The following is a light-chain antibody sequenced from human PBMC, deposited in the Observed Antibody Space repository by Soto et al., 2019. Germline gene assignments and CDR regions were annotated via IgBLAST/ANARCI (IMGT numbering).Light chain of an antibody. CDR1: QSVSSN. J-gene: IGKJ1*01. CDR3: QQYYSFPQT. Sequence: EIVMTQSPATLSVSPGERATLSCSASQSVSSNLAGYQQQPGQAHRLLIFGPSTRATGIPDRFTVRGSGTAFTLTISSLKAEDFSVYYCQQYYSFPQTFGQGTKVEFK. CDR2: GPS. V-gene: IGKV3-15*01.